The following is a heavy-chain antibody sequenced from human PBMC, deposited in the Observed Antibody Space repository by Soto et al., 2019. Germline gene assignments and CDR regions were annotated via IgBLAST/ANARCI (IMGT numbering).Heavy chain of an antibody. CDR3: AKEQQYLQSWQSDAYYYMDV. Sequence: GGSLRLSCAASGFTFSSYAMSWVRQAPGKGLEWVSAISGSGGSTYYADSVKGRFTISRDNSKNTLYLQMNSLRAEDTAVYYCAKEQQYLQSWQSDAYYYMDVWGKGTTVTVSS. D-gene: IGHD6-13*01. V-gene: IGHV3-23*01. J-gene: IGHJ6*03. CDR2: ISGSGGST. CDR1: GFTFSSYA.